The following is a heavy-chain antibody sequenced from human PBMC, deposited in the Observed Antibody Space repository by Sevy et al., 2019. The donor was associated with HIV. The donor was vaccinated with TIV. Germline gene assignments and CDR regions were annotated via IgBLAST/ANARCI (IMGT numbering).Heavy chain of an antibody. Sequence: ATVKVSCKASGGTFSSYAISWVRQAPGQGLEWMGGIIPIFGTANYGQKFQGRVTITADESTSTAYMELSSLRSEDTAVYYCARDYRSPRYYARRRAYSGMDVWGQGTTVTVSS. CDR2: IIPIFGTA. D-gene: IGHD3-22*01. V-gene: IGHV1-69*13. J-gene: IGHJ6*02. CDR3: ARDYRSPRYYARRRAYSGMDV. CDR1: GGTFSSYA.